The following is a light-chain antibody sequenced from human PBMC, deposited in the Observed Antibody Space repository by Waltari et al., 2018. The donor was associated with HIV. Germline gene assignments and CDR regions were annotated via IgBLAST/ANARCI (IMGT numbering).Light chain of an antibody. CDR1: NIGRNS. Sequence: SSVLTQAPSISVAPGQTATISCGNIGRNSGQWYRQKPGRAPLLVRLDDVDRSSGIPSRFSCGRAWERATLTISGVEAGDEADYYCQVWDRGYKEAVFGGGT. CDR3: QVWDRGYKEAV. CDR2: DDV. J-gene: IGLJ2*01. V-gene: IGLV3-21*02.